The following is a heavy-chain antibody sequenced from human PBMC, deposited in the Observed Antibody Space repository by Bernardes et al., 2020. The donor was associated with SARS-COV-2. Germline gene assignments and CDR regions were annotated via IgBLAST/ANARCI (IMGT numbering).Heavy chain of an antibody. V-gene: IGHV1-46*01. CDR2: IDPSQGKT. CDR3: ARAGGGATSIDV. CDR1: GFTLPHFY. Sequence: ASVKVSCKASGFTLPHFYLHWVRQAPGQGREWVGRIDPSQGKTKYLQQFQDRVTMTSDTSNSRVYMELSSRTSEDTAVYYCARAGGGATSIDVWGQGTLVTVSS. J-gene: IGHJ3*01. D-gene: IGHD1-1*01.